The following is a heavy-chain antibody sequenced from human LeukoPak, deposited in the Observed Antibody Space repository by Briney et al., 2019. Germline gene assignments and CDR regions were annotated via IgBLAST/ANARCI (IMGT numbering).Heavy chain of an antibody. Sequence: SQTLSLTCSVSRGSVSSGGYYWSWIRQPPGKGLEWIGYIYHSGSTYYNPSLKSRVTISVDRSKNQFSLKLSSVTAADTAVYYCARAYLYYYDSRPGAFDIWGQGTLVTVSS. CDR2: IYHSGST. J-gene: IGHJ4*02. V-gene: IGHV4-30-2*01. CDR1: RGSVSSGGYY. D-gene: IGHD3-22*01. CDR3: ARAYLYYYDSRPGAFDI.